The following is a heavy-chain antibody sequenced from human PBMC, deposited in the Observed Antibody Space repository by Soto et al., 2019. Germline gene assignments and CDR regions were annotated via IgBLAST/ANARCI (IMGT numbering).Heavy chain of an antibody. CDR1: GGSFSGYY. V-gene: IGHV4-34*01. CDR3: ARGSWSGYYKSQYPPFDP. J-gene: IGHJ5*02. Sequence: QVQLQQWGAGLLKPSETLSLTCAVYGGSFSGYYWSWIRQPPGKGLEWIGEINHSGSTNYNPSLKRRVTISVDTSKNQFSLKLSSVTAADTAVYYCARGSWSGYYKSQYPPFDPWGQGTLVTVSS. CDR2: INHSGST. D-gene: IGHD3-3*01.